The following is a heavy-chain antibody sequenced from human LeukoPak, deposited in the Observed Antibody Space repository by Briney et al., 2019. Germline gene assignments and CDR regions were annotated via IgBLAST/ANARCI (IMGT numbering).Heavy chain of an antibody. CDR3: ARVQVVVNGGLAFDI. V-gene: IGHV3-21*01. CDR2: ISSSSSSYI. J-gene: IGHJ3*02. CDR1: GFTFSSYE. Sequence: GGSLRLSCAASGFTFSSYEMNWVRQAPGKGLEWVSSISSSSSSYIYYADSVKGRFTISRDNAKNSLYLQMNSLRAEDTAVYYCARVQVVVNGGLAFDIWGQGTMVTVSS. D-gene: IGHD3-22*01.